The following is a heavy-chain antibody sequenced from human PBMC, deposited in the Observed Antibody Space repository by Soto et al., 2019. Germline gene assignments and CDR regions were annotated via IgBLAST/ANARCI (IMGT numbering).Heavy chain of an antibody. D-gene: IGHD1-26*01. CDR1: GGSISRSSYY. CDR2: IYYSGST. V-gene: IGHV4-39*01. CDR3: ARLRSGSYYTPEYFQH. J-gene: IGHJ1*01. Sequence: QLQLQESGPGLVKPSETLSLTCTVSGGSISRSSYYWGWIRQPPGKGLEWIGSIYYSGSTYYNPSLKSRVTISVDTSKNQFSLKLSSVTAADTAVYYCARLRSGSYYTPEYFQHWRQGTLVTVSS.